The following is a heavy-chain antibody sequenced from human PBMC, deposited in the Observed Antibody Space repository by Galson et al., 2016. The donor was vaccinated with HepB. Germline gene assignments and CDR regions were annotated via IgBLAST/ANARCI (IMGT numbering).Heavy chain of an antibody. CDR3: ARGGPNWNNGAFDV. D-gene: IGHD1/OR15-1a*01. CDR1: GDSVSSDVLA. J-gene: IGHJ3*01. CDR2: TYYRSRWIT. Sequence: CAISGDSVSSDVLAWNWLRQSPSRGLEWLGRTYYRSRWITDYEASLKGRLTVNPDTSKNQFSLELRSVTPEDTAVYYCARGGPNWNNGAFDVWGQGTTVTVSS. V-gene: IGHV6-1*01.